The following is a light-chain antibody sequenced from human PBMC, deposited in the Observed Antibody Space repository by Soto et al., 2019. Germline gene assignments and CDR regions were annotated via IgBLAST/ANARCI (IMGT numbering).Light chain of an antibody. J-gene: IGKJ1*01. CDR1: QDIGND. V-gene: IGKV1-17*01. CDR3: LQHNSYPRT. CDR2: STY. Sequence: DIQMTQSPSSLSASVGDRVTITCRASQDIGNDLGWYQQKPGKAPKRLIYSTYSLQTGVPSRFSGSGSGTDFSLIISLLQPEDSATDFCLQHNSYPRTFGQGTKVEV.